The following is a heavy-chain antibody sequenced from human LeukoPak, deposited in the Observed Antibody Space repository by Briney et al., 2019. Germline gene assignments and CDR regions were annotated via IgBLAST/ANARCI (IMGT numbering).Heavy chain of an antibody. J-gene: IGHJ3*01. Sequence: PSETLSLTCSVSGGSMRTPSHYWDWIRQSPGRGLEWIGSMFYSGSPYFNPSLRSRVTISGDTSTNQISLSLTSLTAADTAVYYCARRNTEVPDTMPLNAFDVWGQGALVIVSS. CDR2: MFYSGSP. V-gene: IGHV4-39*01. D-gene: IGHD2-2*01. CDR3: ARRNTEVPDTMPLNAFDV. CDR1: GGSMRTPSHY.